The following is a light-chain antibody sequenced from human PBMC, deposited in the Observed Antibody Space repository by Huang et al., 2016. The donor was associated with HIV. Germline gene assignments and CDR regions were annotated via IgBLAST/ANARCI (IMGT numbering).Light chain of an antibody. CDR1: QSVSSNY. V-gene: IGKV3-20*01. Sequence: EIVLTQSPGTLSLSPGERATLSCRASQSVSSNYLAWYQQKPGQDPRPISDGASSRATGIPDRFSGSGSGTDFTLSISRLEPEDFAVYYCQHYGNSRWTFGLGTKVDIK. CDR3: QHYGNSRWT. J-gene: IGKJ1*01. CDR2: GAS.